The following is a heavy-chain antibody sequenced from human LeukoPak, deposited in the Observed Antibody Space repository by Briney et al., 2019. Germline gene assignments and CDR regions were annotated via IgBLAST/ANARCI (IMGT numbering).Heavy chain of an antibody. D-gene: IGHD6-19*01. J-gene: IGHJ3*02. CDR2: ISSSGSTI. Sequence: GGSLRLSCAASGFTFSSYEMNWVRQAPGKGLEWVSYISSSGSTIYYADSVKGRFTTSRDNAKNSLYLQMNSLRAEDTAVYYCARDMAGTPDAFDIWGQGTMVTVSS. V-gene: IGHV3-48*03. CDR3: ARDMAGTPDAFDI. CDR1: GFTFSSYE.